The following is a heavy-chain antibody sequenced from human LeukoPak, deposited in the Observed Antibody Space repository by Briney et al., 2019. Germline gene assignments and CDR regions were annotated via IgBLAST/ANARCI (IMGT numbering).Heavy chain of an antibody. V-gene: IGHV1-24*01. J-gene: IGHJ3*02. D-gene: IGHD1-26*01. CDR1: GYPLTELS. Sequence: ASVKVSCKVSGYPLTELSMHWVRQAPGKGLEGRGGFDPEDGETIYAQKFQRRVTMTEDTSTGTAYMELSSLRSEDTAVYYCATDTGGSFTWAFDIWGQGTMVTVSS. CDR2: FDPEDGET. CDR3: ATDTGGSFTWAFDI.